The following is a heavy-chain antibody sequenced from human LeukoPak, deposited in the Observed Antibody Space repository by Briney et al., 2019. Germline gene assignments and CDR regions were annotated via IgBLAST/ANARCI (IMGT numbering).Heavy chain of an antibody. Sequence: SETLSLTCTVSGGSISSGGYYWSWIRQHPGKGLEWIGEIYHSGSTNYNPSLKSRVTISVDKSKNQFSLKLSSVTAADTAVYYCASLPDYGGNSAFDYWGQGTLVTVSS. D-gene: IGHD4-23*01. J-gene: IGHJ4*02. CDR1: GGSISSGGYY. CDR3: ASLPDYGGNSAFDY. V-gene: IGHV4-39*07. CDR2: IYHSGST.